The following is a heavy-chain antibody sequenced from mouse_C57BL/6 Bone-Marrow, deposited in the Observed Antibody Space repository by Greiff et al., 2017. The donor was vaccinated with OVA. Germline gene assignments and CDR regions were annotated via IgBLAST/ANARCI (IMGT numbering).Heavy chain of an antibody. Sequence: GGGLVQPKGSLKLSCAVPGFSFNTYAMHWVRLAPGKGLEWVARIRSKRNNYATYYAESVKDRFTISRDDQESMLYHQMNNMKTEDAAMYVCVRPAIGLQGFANWGQGTLVTVSA. J-gene: IGHJ3*01. CDR2: IRSKRNNYAT. CDR1: GFSFNTYA. CDR3: VRPAIGLQGFAN. V-gene: IGHV10-1*01. D-gene: IGHD2-2*01.